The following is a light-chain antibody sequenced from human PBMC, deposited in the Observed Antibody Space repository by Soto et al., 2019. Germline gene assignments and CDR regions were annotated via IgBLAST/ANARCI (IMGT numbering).Light chain of an antibody. CDR2: ATS. CDR3: QQYSDWPLT. CDR1: QSVGNN. V-gene: IGKV3-15*01. Sequence: EIVVTQSPATLSVSPGERATLSCRASQSVGNNFAWYQQKPGQAPRLLIFATSTRATGVPARFSGSGSGTEFTLTISSLQSEDFAVYYCQQYSDWPLTFGGGTKDEIE. J-gene: IGKJ4*01.